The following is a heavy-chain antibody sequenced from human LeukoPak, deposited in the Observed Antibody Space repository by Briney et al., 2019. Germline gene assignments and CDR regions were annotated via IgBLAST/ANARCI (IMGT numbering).Heavy chain of an antibody. Sequence: ASVKVSCKASAGTSSSYAISWVRQAPGQGLEWMGGIIPIFGTANYAQKFQGRVTITADKSTSTAYMELSSLRSEDTAVYYCAREPYGSGTRIDDYWGQGTLVTVSS. CDR1: AGTSSSYA. CDR3: AREPYGSGTRIDDY. D-gene: IGHD3-10*01. CDR2: IIPIFGTA. J-gene: IGHJ4*02. V-gene: IGHV1-69*06.